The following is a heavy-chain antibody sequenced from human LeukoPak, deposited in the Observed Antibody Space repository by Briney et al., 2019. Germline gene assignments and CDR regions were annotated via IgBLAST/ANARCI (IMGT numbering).Heavy chain of an antibody. V-gene: IGHV3-30-3*01. CDR1: GFTFSSYA. CDR3: ARAAYSSSWYVPGWFDP. J-gene: IGHJ5*02. CDR2: ISYDGSNK. D-gene: IGHD6-13*01. Sequence: SGGSLRLSCAASGFTFSSYAMHWVRQAPGKGLEWVAVISYDGSNKYYADSVKGRFTISRDNSKNTLYLQMNSLRAEDTAVYYCARAAYSSSWYVPGWFDPWGQGTLVTVSS.